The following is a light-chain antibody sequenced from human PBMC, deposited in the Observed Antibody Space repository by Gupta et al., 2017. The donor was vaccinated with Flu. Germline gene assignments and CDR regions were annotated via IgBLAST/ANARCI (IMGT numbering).Light chain of an antibody. CDR3: QQRSNWPWT. J-gene: IGKJ1*01. CDR2: DTS. V-gene: IGKV3-11*01. Sequence: EIVLTQSPATLSLSPGDRATLSCRASQSITKYLGWYQQKPGQAPRLLIYDTSKRATGIPARFSGSGSGTDFTLTIGRLEPEDFAVYYCQQRSNWPWTFGRGTKVEIK. CDR1: QSITKY.